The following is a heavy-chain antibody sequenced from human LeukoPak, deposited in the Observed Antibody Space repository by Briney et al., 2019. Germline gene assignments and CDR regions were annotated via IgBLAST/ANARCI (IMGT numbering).Heavy chain of an antibody. J-gene: IGHJ4*02. V-gene: IGHV4-59*08. D-gene: IGHD5-24*01. CDR1: GGSISNDY. Sequence: SETLSLTCTVSGGSISNDYWSWIRQPPGKKLEWIGYIYDSGSTNYNPSLKSRTTISLDTSKNQFSLNLNSVTAADTAVYYCARQTRDGYLDYWGQGKLVTVSS. CDR2: IYDSGST. CDR3: ARQTRDGYLDY.